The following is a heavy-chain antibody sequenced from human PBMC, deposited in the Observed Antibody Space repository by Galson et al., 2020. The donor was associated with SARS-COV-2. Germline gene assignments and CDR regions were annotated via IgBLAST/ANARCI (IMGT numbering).Heavy chain of an antibody. Sequence: ASVKVSCKASGYTFTGYYMYWVRQAPGQGLEWMGWINPNSGGTNYAQKFQGRVTMTRDTSISTAYMELSRLRSDDTAVYYCARGYGSGSYYNAGYWGQGTLVTLSS. V-gene: IGHV1-2*02. CDR3: ARGYGSGSYYNAGY. J-gene: IGHJ4*02. CDR2: INPNSGGT. D-gene: IGHD3-10*01. CDR1: GYTFTGYY.